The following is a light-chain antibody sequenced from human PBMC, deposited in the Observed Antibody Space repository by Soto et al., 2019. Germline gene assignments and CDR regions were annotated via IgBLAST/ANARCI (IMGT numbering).Light chain of an antibody. J-gene: IGLJ2*01. V-gene: IGLV1-40*01. Sequence: QSVLTQPPSVSGAPGQRVTISCTGSSSNIGAGYDVHWYQQFPGTAPKLLIYGNSNRPSGVPALFSGSKSGSSASLAITGLHAEDEADYYCHSYDSSLTGPKVLFGGGTKLTVL. CDR3: HSYDSSLTGPKVL. CDR2: GNS. CDR1: SSNIGAGYD.